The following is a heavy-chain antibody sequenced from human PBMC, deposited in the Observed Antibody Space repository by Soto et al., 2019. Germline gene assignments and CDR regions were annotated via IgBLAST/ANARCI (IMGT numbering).Heavy chain of an antibody. CDR3: AREEEPVVDTAMVTYYYYYYMDV. CDR1: GFTFSSYW. CDR2: IKQDGSEK. Sequence: GGSLRLSCAASGFTFSSYWMSWVRQAPGKGLEWVANIKQDGSEKYYVDSVKGRFTISRDNAKNSLYLQMNSLRAEDTAVYYCAREEEPVVDTAMVTYYYYYYMDVWGKGTTVTVSS. J-gene: IGHJ6*03. D-gene: IGHD5-18*01. V-gene: IGHV3-7*01.